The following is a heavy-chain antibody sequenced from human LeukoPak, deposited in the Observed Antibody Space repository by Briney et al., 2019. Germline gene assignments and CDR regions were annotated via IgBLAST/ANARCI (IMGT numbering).Heavy chain of an antibody. J-gene: IGHJ4*02. CDR1: GGTFNSYA. Sequence: ASVKVSCKASGGTFNSYAISWVRQAPGQGLEWMGRIIPILGIANYAQKFQGRVTITADKSTSTAYMELSSLRSEDTAVYYCARVVGGYEPFFDYWGQGTLVTVSS. V-gene: IGHV1-69*04. D-gene: IGHD5-12*01. CDR3: ARVVGGYEPFFDY. CDR2: IIPILGIA.